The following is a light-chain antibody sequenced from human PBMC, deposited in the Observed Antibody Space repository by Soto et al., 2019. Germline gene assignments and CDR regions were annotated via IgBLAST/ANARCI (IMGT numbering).Light chain of an antibody. CDR1: QSISSW. CDR3: QQYKSYSPIT. Sequence: DIQMTQSPATLSRSVGDRVSITCRSSQSISSWLAWYQQKPGKAHKLLIYKASSLESGVPSRFSGSGSGTEFTLTISSLQPHDFATYYCQQYKSYSPITFGQGTRLEIK. CDR2: KAS. J-gene: IGKJ5*01. V-gene: IGKV1-5*03.